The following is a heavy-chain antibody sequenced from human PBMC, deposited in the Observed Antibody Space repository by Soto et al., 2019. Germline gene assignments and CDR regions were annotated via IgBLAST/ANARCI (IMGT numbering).Heavy chain of an antibody. CDR3: PQEGGIAVAPKAGSYSYYCMDV. CDR2: ISYDGSNK. V-gene: IGHV3-30*18. CDR1: GFTFSSYG. D-gene: IGHD6-19*01. Sequence: PVGSLRLSCAASGFTFSSYGMHWVRQAPGKGLERVAGISYDGSNKYYADSVKGRFTISRDNSKNTLYLQMHRLRAEDTAVYYCPQEGGIAVAPKAGSYSYYCMDVSGPTPTVTRSS. J-gene: IGHJ6*02.